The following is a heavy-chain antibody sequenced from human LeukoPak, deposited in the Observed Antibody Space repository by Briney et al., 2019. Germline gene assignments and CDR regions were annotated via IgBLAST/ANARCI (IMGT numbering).Heavy chain of an antibody. CDR2: IYYSGST. Sequence: SETLSLTCTVSGGSISSSSYYWGWIRQPPGKGLEWIGSIYYSGSTYYNPSLKSRVTISVDTSKNQFSLKLSSVTAADTALYYCARVIDVAAAGYFDSWGQGTQVTVSS. V-gene: IGHV4-39*07. CDR1: GGSISSSSYY. D-gene: IGHD6-13*01. CDR3: ARVIDVAAAGYFDS. J-gene: IGHJ4*02.